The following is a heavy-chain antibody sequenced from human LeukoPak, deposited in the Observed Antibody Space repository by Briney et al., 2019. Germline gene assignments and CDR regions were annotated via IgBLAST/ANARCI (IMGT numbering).Heavy chain of an antibody. J-gene: IGHJ6*03. CDR2: IYTSGST. D-gene: IGHD3-10*01. CDR1: GGSISSGSYY. Sequence: PSGTLSLTCTVSGGSISSGSYYWSWIRQPAGKGLEWIGRIYTSGSTNYNPSLKSRVTISVDTSKNQFSLKLSSVTAADTAVYYCARTPYVSITMVRGNYYMDVWGKGTTVTISS. CDR3: ARTPYVSITMVRGNYYMDV. V-gene: IGHV4-61*02.